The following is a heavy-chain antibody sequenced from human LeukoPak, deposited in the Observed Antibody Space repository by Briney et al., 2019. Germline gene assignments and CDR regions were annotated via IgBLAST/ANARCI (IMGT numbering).Heavy chain of an antibody. CDR1: GFTFSDAW. V-gene: IGHV3-15*01. CDR2: IKGQTGGGTT. D-gene: IGHD1-26*01. Sequence: GGSLRLSCAASGFTFSDAWMSWVRQAPGKGLEWVGRIKGQTGGGTTDYAAPVKGRFSISRDDSKNTLYLQMNSLKTEDTAVYYCTRVGTTWFHSWGQGTLVTVSS. J-gene: IGHJ5*01. CDR3: TRVGTTWFHS.